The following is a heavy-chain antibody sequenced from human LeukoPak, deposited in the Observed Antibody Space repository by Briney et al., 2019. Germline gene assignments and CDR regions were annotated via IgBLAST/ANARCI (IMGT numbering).Heavy chain of an antibody. J-gene: IGHJ5*02. CDR3: ARDRRRHIVVVPAALLHHPYFDP. D-gene: IGHD2-2*01. Sequence: PSETLSLTCTVSGGSISSSSYYWGWIRQPPGTGLEWIGTIYYSGSTYYSPSLKSRVTISVDRSKNQFSLKLSSVTAADTAVYYCARDRRRHIVVVPAALLHHPYFDPWGQGTLVTVSS. CDR2: IYYSGST. V-gene: IGHV4-39*07. CDR1: GGSISSSSYY.